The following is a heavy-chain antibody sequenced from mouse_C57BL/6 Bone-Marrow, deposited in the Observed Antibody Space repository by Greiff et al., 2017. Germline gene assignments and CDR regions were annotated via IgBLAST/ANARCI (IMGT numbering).Heavy chain of an antibody. J-gene: IGHJ1*03. CDR3: ARWGVVPYFDV. Sequence: QVQLQQPGAELVKPGASVKLSCKASGYTFTSYWMHWVKQRPGQGLEWIGMIHPNSGSTNYNEKFKSKATLTVDKSSSTAYMQLSILTSEDSAVYYCARWGVVPYFDVWGTGTTVTVSS. CDR1: GYTFTSYW. V-gene: IGHV1-64*01. CDR2: IHPNSGST. D-gene: IGHD1-1*01.